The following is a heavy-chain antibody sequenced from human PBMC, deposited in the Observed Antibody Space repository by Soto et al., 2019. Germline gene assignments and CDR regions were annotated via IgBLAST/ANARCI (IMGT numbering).Heavy chain of an antibody. J-gene: IGHJ6*02. CDR3: ARKTGFPLLFVVSFAGYYYRMDG. CDR2: IIPIFGTA. Sequence: QVQLVQSGAEVKKPGSSVKVSCKASGGTFSSYAISWVRQAPGQGLEWMGGIIPIFGTANYAQKFQGRVTIPAEKSPSPAYMGLSSLGSEDMAVYYCARKTGFPLLFVVSFAGYYYRMDGWGPGATVTVS. CDR1: GGTFSSYA. D-gene: IGHD2-21*02. V-gene: IGHV1-69*06.